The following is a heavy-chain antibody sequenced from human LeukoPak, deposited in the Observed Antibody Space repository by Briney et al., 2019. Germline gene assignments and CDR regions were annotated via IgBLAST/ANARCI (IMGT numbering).Heavy chain of an antibody. D-gene: IGHD3-10*01. J-gene: IGHJ5*02. CDR3: ARGLPGGWFDP. Sequence: PSETLSLTCTVSGGSISSSSYYWGWIRQPPGKGLEWIGSIYYSGSTYYNPSLKSRVTISVDTSKNQFSLKLSSVTAADTAVYYCARGLPGGWFDPWGQGTLVTVSS. CDR1: GGSISSSSYY. V-gene: IGHV4-39*07. CDR2: IYYSGST.